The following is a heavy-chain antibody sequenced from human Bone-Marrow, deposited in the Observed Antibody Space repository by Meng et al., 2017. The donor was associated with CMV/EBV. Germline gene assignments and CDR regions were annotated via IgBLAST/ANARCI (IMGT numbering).Heavy chain of an antibody. Sequence: SETLSLTCTVSGGSISSSSYYWGWIRQPPGKGLEWIGSIYYSGSTYYNPSLKSRVTMSVDTSKNQFSLKLSSVTAADTAVYYCARQAGTVVGATGYLDYWGQGTLVTVSS. CDR1: GGSISSSSYY. V-gene: IGHV4-39*01. CDR2: IYYSGST. CDR3: ARQAGTVVGATGYLDY. J-gene: IGHJ4*02. D-gene: IGHD1-26*01.